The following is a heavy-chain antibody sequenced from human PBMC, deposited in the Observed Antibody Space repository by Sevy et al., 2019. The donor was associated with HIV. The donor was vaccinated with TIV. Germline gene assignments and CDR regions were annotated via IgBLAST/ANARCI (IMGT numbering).Heavy chain of an antibody. D-gene: IGHD3-16*01. CDR1: GYTFSNNV. Sequence: ASVKVSCKASGYTFSNNVINWVRQAPGHGLEWMGWINTKIGIPTHAQAFTGRFVFSLDTSVSTAYLQISSLRAEDSAIYYCTDSQLAGDDAFDIWGQGTQVTVSS. J-gene: IGHJ3*02. CDR2: INTKIGIP. CDR3: TDSQLAGDDAFDI. V-gene: IGHV7-4-1*02.